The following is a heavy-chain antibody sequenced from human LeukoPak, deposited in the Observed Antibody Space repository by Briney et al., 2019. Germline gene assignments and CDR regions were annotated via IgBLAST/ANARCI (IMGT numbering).Heavy chain of an antibody. CDR3: AKVRGSSWYYSD. CDR2: ISGSGGST. V-gene: IGHV3-23*01. J-gene: IGHJ4*02. D-gene: IGHD6-13*01. CDR1: GFTFSSYA. Sequence: GGSLRLSCAASGFTFSSYAMSWVRQAPGKGLEGVSAISGSGGSTYYADSVKGRFTISRDNTKNTLYLQMNSLSADDTAVYYCAKVRGSSWYYSDWGQGTLVTVSS.